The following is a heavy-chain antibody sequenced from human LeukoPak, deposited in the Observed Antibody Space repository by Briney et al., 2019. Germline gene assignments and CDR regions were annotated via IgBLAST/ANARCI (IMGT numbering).Heavy chain of an antibody. D-gene: IGHD1-14*01. CDR1: GFTFSTYG. Sequence: PGGSLRLSCAAAGFTFSTYGMYWVRQAPGKGLDWVAVIWYDGSNKYYADSVKGRFTISRDNSKNTLYLQMNSLRAEDTAVYYSAKDSNPAGYYYMDVWGKGTTVTVSS. CDR3: AKDSNPAGYYYMDV. V-gene: IGHV3-33*06. CDR2: IWYDGSNK. J-gene: IGHJ6*03.